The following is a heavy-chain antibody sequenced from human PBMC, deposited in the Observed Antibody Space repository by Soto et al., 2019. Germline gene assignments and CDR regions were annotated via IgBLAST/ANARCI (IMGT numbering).Heavy chain of an antibody. CDR3: ATRFLRSSGNKPDY. J-gene: IGHJ4*02. CDR2: ISGSGGST. V-gene: IGHV3-23*01. D-gene: IGHD6-19*01. CDR1: GFTFSSYA. Sequence: GGSLRLSCAASGFTFSSYAMSWVRQAPGKGLEWVSAISGSGGSTYYADSVKGRFTISRDNSKNTLYLQMNSLRAEDTAVYYCATRFLRSSGNKPDYWGQGTLVTVSS.